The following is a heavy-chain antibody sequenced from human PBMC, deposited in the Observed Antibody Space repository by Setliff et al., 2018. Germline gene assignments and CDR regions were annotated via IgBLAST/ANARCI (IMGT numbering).Heavy chain of an antibody. Sequence: SETLSLTCTVSSYSISSGSYWGWVRQPPGKGLEWLGTLSDSGSTYYNPSFKGRGTIAEHSSQTQFFLELSSVNAADTAVYYCARHRGYSSPSLEYYYYGLNVWGQGTTVTVSS. D-gene: IGHD3-22*01. CDR2: LSDSGST. J-gene: IGHJ6*02. CDR1: SYSISSGSY. V-gene: IGHV4-38-2*02. CDR3: ARHRGYSSPSLEYYYYGLNV.